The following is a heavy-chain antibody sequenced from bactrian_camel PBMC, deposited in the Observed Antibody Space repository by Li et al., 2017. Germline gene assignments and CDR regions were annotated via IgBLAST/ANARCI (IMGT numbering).Heavy chain of an antibody. CDR3: AAGTYCIRSGSWYSPLNFGY. CDR2: ITRDGAT. D-gene: IGHD6*01. CDR1: GLPYRSYC. V-gene: IGHV3S53*01. Sequence: HVQLVESGGGSVQPGGSLRLSCVTSGLPYRSYCMAWLRQGADQEREIVATITRDGATTYVESAKGRFTLSRDNRRNIVYLQMNSLKPEDTALYYCAAGTYCIRSGSWYSPLNFGYWGQGTQVTVS. J-gene: IGHJ6*01.